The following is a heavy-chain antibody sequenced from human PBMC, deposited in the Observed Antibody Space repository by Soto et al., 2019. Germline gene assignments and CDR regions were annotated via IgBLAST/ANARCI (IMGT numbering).Heavy chain of an antibody. V-gene: IGHV3-64D*06. Sequence: EVQLVESGGGLVQPGGSLRLSCSASGFIFSESTIYWVRQVPGKGLEAISAVSTSGRSTYYADSVKDRFTISRDNSKNTLCLQMGSLRPEDTASYYCVKQAHGLDGVAFDYWGQGTQVTVAS. CDR2: VSTSGRST. D-gene: IGHD2-15*01. J-gene: IGHJ4*02. CDR1: GFIFSEST. CDR3: VKQAHGLDGVAFDY.